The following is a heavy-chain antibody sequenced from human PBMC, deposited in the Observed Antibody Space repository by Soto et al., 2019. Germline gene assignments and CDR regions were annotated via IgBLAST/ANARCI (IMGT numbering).Heavy chain of an antibody. Sequence: GGSLRLSCAASGFTFSSYGMHWVRQAPGKGLEWVAVISYDGSNKYYADSVKGRFTISRDNSKNTLYLQMNSLRAEDTAVYYCAKARSRIQLWLSYDYWGQGTLVTVSS. J-gene: IGHJ4*02. D-gene: IGHD5-18*01. CDR2: ISYDGSNK. CDR3: AKARSRIQLWLSYDY. V-gene: IGHV3-30*18. CDR1: GFTFSSYG.